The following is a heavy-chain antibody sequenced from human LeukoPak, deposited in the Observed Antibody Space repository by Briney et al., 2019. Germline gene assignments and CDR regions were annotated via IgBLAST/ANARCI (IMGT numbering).Heavy chain of an antibody. D-gene: IGHD3-10*01. CDR1: GGSISSGGYY. CDR2: IYYSGST. J-gene: IGHJ5*02. V-gene: IGHV4-31*03. Sequence: SQTLSLTCTVSGGSISSGGYYWSWIRQHPGKGLEWIGYIYYSGSTYYNPSLKSRVTISVDTSKNQFPLKLSSVTAADTAVYYCARGAAMVRGVISDWFDPWGQGTLVTVSS. CDR3: ARGAAMVRGVISDWFDP.